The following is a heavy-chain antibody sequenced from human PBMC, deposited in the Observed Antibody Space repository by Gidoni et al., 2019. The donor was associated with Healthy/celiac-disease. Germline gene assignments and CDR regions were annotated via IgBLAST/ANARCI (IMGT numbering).Heavy chain of an antibody. D-gene: IGHD3-10*01. CDR1: GGSFSGYY. CDR2: INHSGST. V-gene: IGHV4-34*01. Sequence: QVQLQQWGAGLLKPSETLSLTCAVYGGSFSGYYWSWIRQPPGKGLEWIGEINHSGSTNYNPSLKSRVTISVDTSKNQFSLKLSSVTAADTAVYYCARFRLLWFGELPQQPDAFDIWGQGTMVTVSS. J-gene: IGHJ3*02. CDR3: ARFRLLWFGELPQQPDAFDI.